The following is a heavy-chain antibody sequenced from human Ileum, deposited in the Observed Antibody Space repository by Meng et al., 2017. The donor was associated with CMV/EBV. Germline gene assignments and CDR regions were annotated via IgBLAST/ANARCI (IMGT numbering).Heavy chain of an antibody. CDR1: GGTFSGYA. J-gene: IGHJ6*02. D-gene: IGHD2-2*01. CDR2: IIPIFGTA. CDR3: ARTKVVPAAPRAYYYYYGMDV. V-gene: IGHV1-69*05. Sequence: SVKVSCKASGGTFSGYAISWVRQAPGQGLEWMGGIIPIFGTANYAQKFQGRVTITTDESTSTAYMELSSLRSEDTAVYYCARTKVVPAAPRAYYYYYGMDVWGQGTTVTVSS.